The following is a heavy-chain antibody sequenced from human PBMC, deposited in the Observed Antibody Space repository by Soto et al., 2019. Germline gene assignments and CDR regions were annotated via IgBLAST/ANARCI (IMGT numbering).Heavy chain of an antibody. Sequence: QVQLHESGPGLVKPSGTLSLTCAASGGSISSCNWWTWVRQPPVKGLEGIGEIYHSGSSGSTNYNPALKSCVTNSGDKANTQLSLELNSGNAADTAVYYCESGEGGYFFDYWGQGTLVTVS. D-gene: IGHD5-12*01. CDR3: ESGEGGYFFDY. CDR2: IYHSGSSGST. J-gene: IGHJ4*02. CDR1: GGSISSCNW. V-gene: IGHV4-4*02.